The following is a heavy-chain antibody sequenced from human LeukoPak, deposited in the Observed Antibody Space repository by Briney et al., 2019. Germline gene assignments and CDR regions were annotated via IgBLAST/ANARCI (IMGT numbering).Heavy chain of an antibody. CDR2: IYYSGST. CDR1: GGSISSSSYY. CDR3: ARRGYSLDYFDY. V-gene: IGHV4-39*01. J-gene: IGHJ4*02. D-gene: IGHD5-12*01. Sequence: SETLSLTCTVSGGSISSSSYYWGWIRQPPGKGLEWIGSIYYSGSTYYNPSLKSRVTISVDTSKNQSSLKLSSVTAADTAVYYCARRGYSLDYFDYWGQGTLVTVSS.